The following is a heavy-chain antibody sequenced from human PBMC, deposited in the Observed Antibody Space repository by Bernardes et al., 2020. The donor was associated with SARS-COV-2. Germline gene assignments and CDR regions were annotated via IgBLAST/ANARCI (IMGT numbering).Heavy chain of an antibody. CDR1: GYTFTGYY. V-gene: IGHV1-2*02. J-gene: IGHJ4*02. D-gene: IGHD3-22*01. CDR3: ARSGDDSSGYYYW. CDR2: INPNSGGT. Sequence: ASVKVSCKASGYTFTGYYMHWVRQAPGQGLEWMGWINPNSGGTNYAQKFQGRVTMTRDTSISTAYMELSRLRSDDTAVYYCARSGDDSSGYYYWWGQGTLVTVSS.